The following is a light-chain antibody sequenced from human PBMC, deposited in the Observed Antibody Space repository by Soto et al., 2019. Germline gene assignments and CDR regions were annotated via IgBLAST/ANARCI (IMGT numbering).Light chain of an antibody. CDR3: QQYYSTPHT. CDR1: QSVLYRSNNKNY. CDR2: WAS. V-gene: IGKV4-1*01. Sequence: DIVMIQSPDSLAVSLGERATINCKSRQSVLYRSNNKNYLGWYQHKTGQPPKLLIYWASTRESGVPDRFNGSGSGTDFTLTISSLQAEDVAVYYCQQYYSTPHTFGQGTKLEI. J-gene: IGKJ2*01.